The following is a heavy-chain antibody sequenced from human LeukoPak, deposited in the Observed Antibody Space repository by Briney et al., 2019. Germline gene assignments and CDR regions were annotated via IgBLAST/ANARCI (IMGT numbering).Heavy chain of an antibody. D-gene: IGHD2-15*01. CDR2: ITSISSYI. CDR3: AKEHSPYCSGDACYDYFDY. Sequence: PGGSLRLSCAASGFTFSRYTMTWVRQAPGKGLEWVSSITSISSYIYYADSVKGRFTISRDNAKNPLYLQLNSLRAEDTAVYYCAKEHSPYCSGDACYDYFDYWGQGILVTVSS. CDR1: GFTFSRYT. V-gene: IGHV3-21*01. J-gene: IGHJ4*02.